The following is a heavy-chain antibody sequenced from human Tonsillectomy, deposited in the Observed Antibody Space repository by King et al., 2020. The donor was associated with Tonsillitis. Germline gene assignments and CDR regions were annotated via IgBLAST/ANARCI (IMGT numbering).Heavy chain of an antibody. V-gene: IGHV4-39*07. Sequence: QLQESGPGLVKPSETLSLTCTVSGGSISSSSDYWGWIRQPPGKGLEWIGSIYYSGSTYYNPPRKSRVTISVDTSKNQFSLKLSSVTAADTAVYYCARGLRSGLYYFDYWGQGTLVTVSS. CDR1: GGSISSSSDY. CDR3: ARGLRSGLYYFDY. D-gene: IGHD6-19*01. CDR2: IYYSGST. J-gene: IGHJ4*02.